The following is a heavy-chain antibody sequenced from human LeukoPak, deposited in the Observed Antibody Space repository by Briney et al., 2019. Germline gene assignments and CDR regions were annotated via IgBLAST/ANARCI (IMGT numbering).Heavy chain of an antibody. D-gene: IGHD2-2*01. Sequence: ASVKVSCKASGYTFTGYYIHWVRQAPGQGLEWMGWINPNSGGTNYAQKFQGRVTMTRDTSISTAYMELSRLRSDDTAVYYCARDECSSTSCTDVWGKGITVTVSS. CDR3: ARDECSSTSCTDV. CDR1: GYTFTGYY. CDR2: INPNSGGT. V-gene: IGHV1-2*02. J-gene: IGHJ6*04.